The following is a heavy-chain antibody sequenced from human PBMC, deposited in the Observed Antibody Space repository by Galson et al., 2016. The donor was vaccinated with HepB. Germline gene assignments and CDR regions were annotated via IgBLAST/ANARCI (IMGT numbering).Heavy chain of an antibody. D-gene: IGHD3-10*01. CDR3: ARGPGYYSASGRPWDYNPMDV. CDR1: GFSVSTNY. Sequence: SLRLSCAVSGFSVSTNYMSWARQAPGKGLEWVSIIYTAGNTYYSDSVKGRFTISRDNAQNTLYLQMTSLTGEDTSVYYCARGPGYYSASGRPWDYNPMDVWGQGTTVIVSS. V-gene: IGHV3-53*01. CDR2: IYTAGNT. J-gene: IGHJ6*02.